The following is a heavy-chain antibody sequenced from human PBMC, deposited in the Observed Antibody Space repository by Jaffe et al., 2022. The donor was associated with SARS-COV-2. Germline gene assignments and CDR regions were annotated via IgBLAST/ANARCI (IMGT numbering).Heavy chain of an antibody. V-gene: IGHV3-23*04. D-gene: IGHD2-8*01. J-gene: IGHJ4*02. Sequence: EVQLVQSGGGLVQPGGSLRVSCAASGFTFSKYAMTWVRQAPGKGLEWVSSIRVSGGTTYYADSVKGRFTISRDNSKSTLFLEMNSLRAEDTAVYFCAKADCPNPTCYSDYWGQGTLVTVSS. CDR2: IRVSGGTT. CDR1: GFTFSKYA. CDR3: AKADCPNPTCYSDY.